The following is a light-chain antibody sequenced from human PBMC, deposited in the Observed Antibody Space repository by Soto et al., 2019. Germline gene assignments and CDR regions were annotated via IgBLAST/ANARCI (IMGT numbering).Light chain of an antibody. CDR1: QSISTY. V-gene: IGKV1-39*01. Sequence: DIQMTQSPSPLSASIGDIITITCRASQSISTYLNWYQQKPGKAPKLLISGASTLQNGVPSWFSGSGSATDYTLTISGLQPEDIATYYGQQSFITPPLTFGGGTKVEMK. CDR3: QQSFITPPLT. CDR2: GAS. J-gene: IGKJ4*01.